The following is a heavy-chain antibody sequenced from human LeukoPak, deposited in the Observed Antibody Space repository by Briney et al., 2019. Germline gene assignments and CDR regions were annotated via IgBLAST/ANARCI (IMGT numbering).Heavy chain of an antibody. D-gene: IGHD6-19*01. V-gene: IGHV3-30*04. CDR2: ISYDGSNK. J-gene: IGHJ4*02. CDR1: GFTVSSYA. Sequence: GGSLRLSCAASGFTVSSYAMHWVRQPPGKGLEWVAVISYDGSNKYYADSVKGRFTISRDNSKNTLYLQMNSLRAEDTAVYYCARKAVAATSGLEYWGQGTLVTVSS. CDR3: ARKAVAATSGLEY.